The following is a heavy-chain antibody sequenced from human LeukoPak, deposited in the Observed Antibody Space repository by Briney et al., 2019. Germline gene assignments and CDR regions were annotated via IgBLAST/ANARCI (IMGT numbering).Heavy chain of an antibody. V-gene: IGHV3-48*03. CDR2: ISSSGGSI. CDR1: GFTFSSYE. Sequence: GGSLRLSCEGTGFTFSSYEMSWVRQAPGKGLEWISYISSSGGSIYYADSVKGRFTISRDNGKNSLYLQMNSLRAEDTALYYCARDSGYCRGGSCPFDSWGQGTLVTVSS. D-gene: IGHD2-15*01. J-gene: IGHJ4*02. CDR3: ARDSGYCRGGSCPFDS.